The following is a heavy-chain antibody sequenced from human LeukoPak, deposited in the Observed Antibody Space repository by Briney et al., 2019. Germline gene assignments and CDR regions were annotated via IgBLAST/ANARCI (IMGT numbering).Heavy chain of an antibody. Sequence: GGSLGLLCAASGFPVSSNYMGWARQAPGKGLEWVSVIYSGGDTYYADSVKGRFTISRDNSKNMIYLEMSSLKAEDTAVYYCAKERNLEIAVAGTIFDYWGQGTLVTVSS. V-gene: IGHV3-66*01. CDR1: GFPVSSNY. D-gene: IGHD6-19*01. CDR3: AKERNLEIAVAGTIFDY. CDR2: IYSGGDT. J-gene: IGHJ4*02.